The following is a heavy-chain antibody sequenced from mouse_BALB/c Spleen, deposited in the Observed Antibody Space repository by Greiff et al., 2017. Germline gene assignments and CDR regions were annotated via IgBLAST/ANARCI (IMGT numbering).Heavy chain of an antibody. CDR1: GYSITSGYY. D-gene: IGHD1-1*01. V-gene: IGHV3-6*02. Sequence: DVKLQESGPGLVKPSQSLSLTCSVTGYSITSGYYWNWIRQFPGNKLEWMGYISYDGSNNYNPSLKNRISITRDTSKNQFFLKLNSVTTEDTATYYCARSNYYGSSPFDYWGQGTTLTVSS. CDR3: ARSNYYGSSPFDY. J-gene: IGHJ2*01. CDR2: ISYDGSN.